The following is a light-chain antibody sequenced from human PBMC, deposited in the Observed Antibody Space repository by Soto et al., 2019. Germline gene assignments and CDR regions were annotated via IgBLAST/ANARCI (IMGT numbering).Light chain of an antibody. CDR1: QSVSSSY. Sequence: EIVLTQPPGTLSLSPGERASLSCRAIQSVSSSYLAWYQQKPGQAPRLLIYGASSRVTGVPARFSGSGSGTDFTLSISSLEPEDFAVYYCQQRSNWPPITFGQGTRLEIK. J-gene: IGKJ5*01. CDR2: GAS. CDR3: QQRSNWPPIT. V-gene: IGKV3D-20*02.